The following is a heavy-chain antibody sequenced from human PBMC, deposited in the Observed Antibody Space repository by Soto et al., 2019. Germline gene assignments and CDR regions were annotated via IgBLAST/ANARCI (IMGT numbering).Heavy chain of an antibody. Sequence: PGVSLRLSCTASGFTFGDYAMSWVRQAPGKGLEWVGFIRSKAYGGTTEYAASVKGRFTISRDDSKSIAYLQMNSLKTEDTAVYYCTRGGNFNFFYYYGTDVWGQGTTVTVSS. D-gene: IGHD4-4*01. J-gene: IGHJ6*02. CDR2: IRSKAYGGTT. CDR3: TRGGNFNFFYYYGTDV. V-gene: IGHV3-49*04. CDR1: GFTFGDYA.